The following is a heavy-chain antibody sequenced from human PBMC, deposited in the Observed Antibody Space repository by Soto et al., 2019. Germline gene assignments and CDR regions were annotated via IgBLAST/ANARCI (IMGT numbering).Heavy chain of an antibody. CDR2: ISYDGSNK. CDR3: ARDQGRYSSSLSWFEP. D-gene: IGHD6-6*01. Sequence: PGGSLRLSCAASGFTFSSYAMHWVRQAPGKGLEWVAVISYDGSNKYYADSAKGRFTISRDNSKNTLYLQMNSLRAEDTAVYYCARDQGRYSSSLSWFEPWGQGTLVTVSS. J-gene: IGHJ5*02. CDR1: GFTFSSYA. V-gene: IGHV3-30-3*01.